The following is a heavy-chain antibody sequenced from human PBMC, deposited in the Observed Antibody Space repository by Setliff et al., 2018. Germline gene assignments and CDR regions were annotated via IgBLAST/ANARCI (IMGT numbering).Heavy chain of an antibody. Sequence: LRLSCAASGFTFSTYSMSWVRQAPGKGLEWVSAISGDSEYIYNRDSVKGRFTISRANSKNTLYLQMNNLRVEDTARYYCVNHNPARRSPAGTALDSWGQGTLVTVSS. J-gene: IGHJ4*02. CDR3: VNHNPARRSPAGTALDS. D-gene: IGHD6-19*01. CDR2: ISGDSEYI. CDR1: GFTFSTYS. V-gene: IGHV3-23*01.